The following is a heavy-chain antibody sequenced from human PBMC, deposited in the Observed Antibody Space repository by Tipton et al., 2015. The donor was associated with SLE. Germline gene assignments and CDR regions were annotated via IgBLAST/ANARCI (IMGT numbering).Heavy chain of an antibody. Sequence: SLRLSCVGSGFTFANVGMNWVRQAPGKGLEWVSAISGSGDNIYYAESLRGRFTIFRDNSKNTVYLQMNSLRAEDTAIYYCAKRAWYTSGTYYWYYFDNWGLGTLVTVSS. V-gene: IGHV3-23*01. CDR3: AKRAWYTSGTYYWYYFDN. D-gene: IGHD3-10*01. CDR1: GFTFANVG. J-gene: IGHJ4*02. CDR2: ISGSGDNI.